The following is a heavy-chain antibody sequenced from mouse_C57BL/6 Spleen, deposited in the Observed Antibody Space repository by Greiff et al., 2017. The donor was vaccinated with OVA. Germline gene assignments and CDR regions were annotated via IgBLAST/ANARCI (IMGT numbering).Heavy chain of an antibody. J-gene: IGHJ4*01. D-gene: IGHD1-1*01. CDR3: ARQYYGSSYDYYALEY. CDR2: IYPGSGST. Sequence: QVQLQQPGAELVKPGASVKMSCKASGYTFTSYWITWVKQRPGQGLEWIGDIYPGSGSTNYNEKFKSKATLTVDTSSSTAYMQLSSLTSEDAAVYYCARQYYGSSYDYYALEYWGKGTTVTVSS. CDR1: GYTFTSYW. V-gene: IGHV1-55*01.